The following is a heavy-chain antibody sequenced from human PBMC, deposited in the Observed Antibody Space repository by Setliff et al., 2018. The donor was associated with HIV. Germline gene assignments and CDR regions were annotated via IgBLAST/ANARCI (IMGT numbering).Heavy chain of an antibody. V-gene: IGHV5-51*01. J-gene: IGHJ1*01. CDR1: GYSFANYW. CDR2: IYPGDSDT. Sequence: GESLKISCQGFGYSFANYWIGWVRQMPGKGLEWMGVIYPGDSDTRYSPSFQGQVTISADKSITTAYVQWSSLKASDTAMYYCATWTRAETSENFQHWGQGTLVTVSS. D-gene: IGHD4-17*01. CDR3: ATWTRAETSENFQH.